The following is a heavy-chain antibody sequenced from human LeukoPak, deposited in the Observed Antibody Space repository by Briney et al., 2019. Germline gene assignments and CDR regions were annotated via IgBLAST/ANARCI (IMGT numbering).Heavy chain of an antibody. J-gene: IGHJ4*02. V-gene: IGHV3-74*01. CDR1: GFTVSSSS. CDR2: INSDGSST. D-gene: IGHD3-10*02. Sequence: GGSLRLSCAASGFTVSSSSMNWVRLGPGKGLVWVSRINSDGSSTSYADSVKGRFTISRDNAKNTLYLQMNSLRAEDTAVYYCACSRTFDYWGQGTLVTVSS. CDR3: ACSRTFDY.